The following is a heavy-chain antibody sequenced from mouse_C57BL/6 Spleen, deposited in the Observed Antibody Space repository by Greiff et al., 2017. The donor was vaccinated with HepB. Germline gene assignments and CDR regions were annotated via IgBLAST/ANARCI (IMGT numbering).Heavy chain of an antibody. CDR1: GYTFTDYY. Sequence: EVQLQQSGPELVKPGASVKISCKASGYTFTDYYMNWVKQSHGKSLEWIGDINPNNGGTSYNQKFKGKATLTVDKSSSTAYMELRSLTSEDSAVYYCARDHFDAYWGQGTLVTVSA. CDR2: INPNNGGT. J-gene: IGHJ3*01. CDR3: ARDHFDAY. V-gene: IGHV1-26*01.